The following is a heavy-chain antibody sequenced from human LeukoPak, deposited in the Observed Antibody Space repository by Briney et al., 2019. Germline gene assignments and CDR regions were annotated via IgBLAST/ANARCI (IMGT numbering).Heavy chain of an antibody. CDR1: GLTLSTYT. V-gene: IGHV3-21*01. CDR3: LPGVYTDY. CDR2: ISSGSSYI. Sequence: GGSLRLSCAASGLTLSTYTMNWVRQAPGKGLEWVSSISSGSSYIYYADSVRGRFTISRDNARNSLYLQMNSQRAEDTAVYYCLPGVYTDYWGQGTLVTVSS. D-gene: IGHD5/OR15-5a*01. J-gene: IGHJ4*02.